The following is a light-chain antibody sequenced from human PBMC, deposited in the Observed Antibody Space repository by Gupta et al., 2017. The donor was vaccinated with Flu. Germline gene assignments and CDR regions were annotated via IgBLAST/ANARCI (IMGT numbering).Light chain of an antibody. Sequence: VTISCAVSSTNSGVSCVFCDQPLPDATPHLLLYWNYRRPSGVPARVSVSKSGTSASLAIIGLRSEDEADYYCASWEDSLSGSYVFGTGTKVTVL. CDR3: ASWEDSLSGSYV. J-gene: IGLJ1*01. CDR1: STNSGVSC. CDR2: WNY. V-gene: IGLV1-47*01.